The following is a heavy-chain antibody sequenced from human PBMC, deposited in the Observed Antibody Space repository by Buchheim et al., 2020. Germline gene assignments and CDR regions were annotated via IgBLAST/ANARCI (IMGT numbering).Heavy chain of an antibody. CDR1: GYTFTSYY. Sequence: QVQRVQSGGEAKKPGASVKVSGKASGYTFTSYYMHWVRQAPGQGLEWMEIINPSGGSPSYAQKFQGRATMTRDTSTTTFYMELSSLRSEDTAVYYCARDRFSGYYDYYYGMDVWGQGTT. CDR3: ARDRFSGYYDYYYGMDV. D-gene: IGHD3-22*01. V-gene: IGHV1-46*03. CDR2: INPSGGSP. J-gene: IGHJ6*02.